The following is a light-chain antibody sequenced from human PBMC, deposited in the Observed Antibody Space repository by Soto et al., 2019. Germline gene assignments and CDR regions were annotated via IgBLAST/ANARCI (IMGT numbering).Light chain of an antibody. CDR1: QSISSSY. CDR2: DTY. CDR3: QQYNNWFSIT. J-gene: IGKJ5*01. V-gene: IGKV3-15*01. Sequence: EIVLTQSPGTLSLSPGKRATLSCRASQSISSSYLAWYQQRPGQAPRLVIYDTYIRATGIPARFSGSGSGTEFTLTISSLQSEDFGVYYCQQYNNWFSITFGQGTRLEIK.